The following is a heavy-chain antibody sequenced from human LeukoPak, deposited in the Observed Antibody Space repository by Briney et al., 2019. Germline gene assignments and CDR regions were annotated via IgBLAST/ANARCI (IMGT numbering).Heavy chain of an antibody. D-gene: IGHD3-10*01. CDR2: TNHSGST. Sequence: SETLSLTCAVYSGSFSGYYWSWIRQAPGKGLEWIGETNHSGSTNYNPSLRTRVTISVDTSKNQFSLKLTSVTVADTAMYYCAARGEYSGSGTRWGQGALVTVSS. J-gene: IGHJ4*02. CDR1: SGSFSGYY. V-gene: IGHV4-34*01. CDR3: AARGEYSGSGTR.